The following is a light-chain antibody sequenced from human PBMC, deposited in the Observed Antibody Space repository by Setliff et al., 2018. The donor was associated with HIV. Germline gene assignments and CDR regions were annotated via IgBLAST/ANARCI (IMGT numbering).Light chain of an antibody. J-gene: IGLJ1*01. CDR1: SSDVGGYNF. Sequence: QSALAQPASVSGSPGQSITISCTGTSSDVGGYNFVSWYQHHPGKAPILMIYDVSTRPSGVSNRFSGSKYDNTASLTISGLQAEDEADYYCSSYTSSSSLNVFGTGTKVTVL. CDR2: DVS. CDR3: SSYTSSSSLNV. V-gene: IGLV2-14*03.